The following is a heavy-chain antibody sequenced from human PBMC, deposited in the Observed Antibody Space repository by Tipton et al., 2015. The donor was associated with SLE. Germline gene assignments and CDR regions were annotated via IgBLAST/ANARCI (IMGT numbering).Heavy chain of an antibody. CDR3: ARVPDYYDSRDWYFDL. V-gene: IGHV4-34*01. CDR2: INHSGST. D-gene: IGHD3-22*01. J-gene: IGHJ2*01. Sequence: TLSLTCAVYGGSFSGYYWSWIRQPPGKGLEWIGEINHSGSTYYNPSLKSRVTISVDTSKNQFSLKLSSVTAADTAVYYCARVPDYYDSRDWYFDLWGRGTLVTVSS. CDR1: GGSFSGYY.